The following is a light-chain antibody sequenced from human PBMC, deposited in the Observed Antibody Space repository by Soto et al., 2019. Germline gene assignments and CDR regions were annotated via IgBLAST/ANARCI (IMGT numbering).Light chain of an antibody. V-gene: IGLV1-40*01. CDR2: GNS. Sequence: QSVLTQPPSVSGAPGQRVTISCTGSSGYSGAGYDVHWYQQLPGTAPKLLIYGNSNRPSGVPDRFSGSKSGTSASLAITGLQAEDEADYYCQSYDSSLSGYVFGTGTKLTVL. CDR1: SGYSGAGYD. CDR3: QSYDSSLSGYV. J-gene: IGLJ1*01.